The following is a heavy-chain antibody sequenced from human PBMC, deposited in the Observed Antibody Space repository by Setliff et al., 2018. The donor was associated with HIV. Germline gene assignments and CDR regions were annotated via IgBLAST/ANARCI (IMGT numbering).Heavy chain of an antibody. J-gene: IGHJ4*02. Sequence: SETLSLTCSVSGDSISDTTYYWGWIRQPPGKGLEWIGNIYHSGSTLYKPSLKSRVTMSVDTSKNQFSLKLSSVTAADTAVYYCARVLYRGSGSYYFDYWGQGTLVTVSS. CDR1: GDSISDTTYY. CDR3: ARVLYRGSGSYYFDY. D-gene: IGHD3-10*01. V-gene: IGHV4-39*07. CDR2: IYHSGST.